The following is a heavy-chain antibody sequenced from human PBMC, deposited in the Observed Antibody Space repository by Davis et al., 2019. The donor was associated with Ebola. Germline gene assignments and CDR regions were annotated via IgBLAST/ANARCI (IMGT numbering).Heavy chain of an antibody. Sequence: SGPPLVKPTQTLTLTCTFSGFSLSTSGMCVSWIRQPPGKALEWFALIDLDDDKYYSASLKTRLTISKDTSKNQVVLTMTNMDPVDTATYYCAHSAGGSWYGNWFDPWGQGTLVTVSS. CDR1: GFSLSTSGMC. D-gene: IGHD6-13*01. J-gene: IGHJ5*02. CDR2: IDLDDDK. CDR3: AHSAGGSWYGNWFDP. V-gene: IGHV2-70*12.